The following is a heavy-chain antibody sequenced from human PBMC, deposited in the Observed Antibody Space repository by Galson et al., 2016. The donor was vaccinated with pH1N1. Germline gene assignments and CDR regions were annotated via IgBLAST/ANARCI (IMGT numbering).Heavy chain of an antibody. V-gene: IGHV3-30*04. D-gene: IGHD5-12*01. CDR1: GLTFTSYA. CDR3: ARDSEYRCHEGFH. Sequence: SLRLSCAASGLTFTSYAMHWVRQAPGKGLEWVAVILYDGTNEYYADSVKGRFTISRDKTQSTVYPQMNSLRTEDTAVYYWARDSEYRCHEGFHWAQGILVTVSS. CDR2: ILYDGTNE. J-gene: IGHJ4*02.